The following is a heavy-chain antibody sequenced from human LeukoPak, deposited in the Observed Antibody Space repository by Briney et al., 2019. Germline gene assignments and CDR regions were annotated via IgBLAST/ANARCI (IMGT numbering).Heavy chain of an antibody. V-gene: IGHV3-74*01. Sequence: GGSLRLSCAASGFTFSSYWMHWVRQAPGKELVWVSRINSDGSSTSYADSVKGRFTISRDNSKNTLYLQMNSLRAEDTAVYYCAKDYYYDPVDAFDIWGQGTMVTVSS. CDR2: INSDGSST. D-gene: IGHD3-22*01. CDR3: AKDYYYDPVDAFDI. J-gene: IGHJ3*02. CDR1: GFTFSSYW.